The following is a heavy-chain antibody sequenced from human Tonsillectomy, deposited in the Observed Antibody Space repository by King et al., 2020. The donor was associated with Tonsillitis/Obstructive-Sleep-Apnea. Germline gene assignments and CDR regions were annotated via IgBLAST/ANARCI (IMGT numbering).Heavy chain of an antibody. V-gene: IGHV1-8*01. D-gene: IGHD2-2*01. Sequence: QLVQSGAEVKKPGASVKVSCKASGYTFTSYDTNWVRQATGQGLEWMGWMNPNSGNTGYAQKFQGRVTMTRNTSISTAYMELSSLRSEDTAVYYCARVGYCSSTSCLDNFDYWGQGTLVTVSS. CDR3: ARVGYCSSTSCLDNFDY. CDR2: MNPNSGNT. CDR1: GYTFTSYD. J-gene: IGHJ4*02.